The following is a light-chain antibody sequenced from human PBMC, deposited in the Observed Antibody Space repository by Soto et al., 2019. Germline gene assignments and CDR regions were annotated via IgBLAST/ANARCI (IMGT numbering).Light chain of an antibody. CDR3: QSYDSSLSGVV. V-gene: IGLV1-40*01. CDR2: GDS. J-gene: IGLJ2*01. Sequence: QSVLTQPPSVSGAPGQRVTISCPGSSSNIGAGYHVQWYQQLPGTAPKFLIYGDSNRPSGVPERFSGSKSGTSASLAITGLQAGDEADYYCQSYDSSLSGVVFGGGTKLTVL. CDR1: SSNIGAGYH.